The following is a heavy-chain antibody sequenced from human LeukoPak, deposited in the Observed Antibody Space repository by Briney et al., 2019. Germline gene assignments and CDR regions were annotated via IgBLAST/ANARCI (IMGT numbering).Heavy chain of an antibody. CDR2: IYYTGT. D-gene: IGHD7-27*01. V-gene: IGHV4-59*02. Sequence: SETLSLTCTVSGGSVTDYYWSWIRQSPGKGLEWVGYIYYTGTSYNPSLKSRVTISADTSKNQFSLKLISVTAADTAVYYCASRKLGNDYWGQGTLVTVSS. CDR3: ASRKLGNDY. CDR1: GGSVTDYY. J-gene: IGHJ4*02.